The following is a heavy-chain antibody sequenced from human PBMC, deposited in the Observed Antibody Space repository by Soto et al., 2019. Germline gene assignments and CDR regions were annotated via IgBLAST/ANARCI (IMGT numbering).Heavy chain of an antibody. D-gene: IGHD4-17*01. V-gene: IGHV1-2*02. CDR3: ARDPDYGDYWGYSSDS. CDR2: INPTSGGT. Sequence: ASVKVSCKTSGYTFAAYYIHWIRQAPGQGLEWMGWINPTSGGTVYAQNFQDRVTMTRDTSISTAYMELRRLNSDDTAVYYCARDPDYGDYWGYSSDSWGPGTTLTVYS. CDR1: GYTFAAYY. J-gene: IGHJ4*02.